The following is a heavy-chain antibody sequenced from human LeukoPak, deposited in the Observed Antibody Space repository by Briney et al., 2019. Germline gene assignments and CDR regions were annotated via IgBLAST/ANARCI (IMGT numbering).Heavy chain of an antibody. CDR1: GFTFGDYA. D-gene: IGHD3-22*01. V-gene: IGHV3-9*01. CDR3: AKGIGTMIVAYAFDI. CDR2: ISWNSGSI. Sequence: GRSLRLSCAASGFTFGDYAMHWVRQAPGKGLEWVSGISWNSGSIGYADSVKGRFTISRDNAKNSLYLQMNSLRAEDTALFYCAKGIGTMIVAYAFDIWGQGTMASVSS. J-gene: IGHJ3*02.